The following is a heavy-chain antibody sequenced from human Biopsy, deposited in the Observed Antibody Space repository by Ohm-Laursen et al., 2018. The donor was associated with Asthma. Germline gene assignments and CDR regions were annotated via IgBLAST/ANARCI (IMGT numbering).Heavy chain of an antibody. V-gene: IGHV3-30*03. J-gene: IGHJ4*02. Sequence: SLRLSCAASGFSFSEFVMHWVRQAPGKGLEWVAVISYDGSTKYYADSVKGRFTISRDNSKNTLYLQMSSLRVEDTAVYYCSREEPTSGWYQGSILRWGQGTLVTVSS. CDR3: SREEPTSGWYQGSILR. D-gene: IGHD6-19*01. CDR1: GFSFSEFV. CDR2: ISYDGSTK.